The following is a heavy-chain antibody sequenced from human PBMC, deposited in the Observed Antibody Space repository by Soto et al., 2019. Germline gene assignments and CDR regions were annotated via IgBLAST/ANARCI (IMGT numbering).Heavy chain of an antibody. J-gene: IGHJ4*02. CDR2: IIPIFGTA. CDR1: GGTFSSYA. D-gene: IGHD3-22*01. V-gene: IGHV1-69*05. Sequence: SGKVSCKASGGTFSSYAISWVRQAPGQGLEWMGGIIPIFGTANYAQKFQGRVTITRDTSATTAYMELSSLRSEDTAMYYCARSPQSYYYDSSGSIDYWGQGTLVTVSS. CDR3: ARSPQSYYYDSSGSIDY.